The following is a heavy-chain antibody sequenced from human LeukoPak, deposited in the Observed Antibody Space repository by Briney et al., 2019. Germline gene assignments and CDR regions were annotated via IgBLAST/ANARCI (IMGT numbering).Heavy chain of an antibody. CDR1: GYPFTMYG. D-gene: IGHD3-10*01. CDR2: ISSNNGNT. V-gene: IGHV1-18*01. J-gene: IGHJ3*01. CDR3: VRSSVIRSRRGDDAFDV. Sequence: ASVRVSCKASGYPFTMYGITWVRQAPGQGLEWMGWISSNNGNTNYAREFQGRVTMTTDTSTNTAFLDLGTLRSDDTAVYYCVRSSVIRSRRGDDAFDVWGQGTMVTVSS.